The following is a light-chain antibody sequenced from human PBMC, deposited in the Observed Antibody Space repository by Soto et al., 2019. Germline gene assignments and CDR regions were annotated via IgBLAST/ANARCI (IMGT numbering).Light chain of an antibody. J-gene: IGLJ1*01. V-gene: IGLV2-8*01. CDR2: EVT. CDR3: SSDAGNYNYV. Sequence: QPALTQPPSASGSLGQSVTIPCTGTSSDVGGYDHVSWYQQHPGKAPKLMIYEVTKRPAGVPDRFSGSKSGNTASLTVSGLQAEDEADYYCSSDAGNYNYVFGTGTKVTVL. CDR1: SSDVGGYDH.